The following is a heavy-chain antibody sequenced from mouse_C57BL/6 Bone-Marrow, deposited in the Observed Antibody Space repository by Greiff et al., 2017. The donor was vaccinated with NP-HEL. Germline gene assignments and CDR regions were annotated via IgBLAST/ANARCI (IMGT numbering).Heavy chain of an antibody. Sequence: VHLVESGPGLVQPSQSLSITCTVSGFSLTSYGVHWVRQSPGKGLEWLGVIWSGGSTDYNAAFISRLSISKDNSKSQVFFKMNSLQADDTAIYYCARDQIYDGYPTWYFDVWGTGTTVTVSS. D-gene: IGHD2-3*01. CDR1: GFSLTSYG. J-gene: IGHJ1*03. CDR3: ARDQIYDGYPTWYFDV. CDR2: IWSGGST. V-gene: IGHV2-2*01.